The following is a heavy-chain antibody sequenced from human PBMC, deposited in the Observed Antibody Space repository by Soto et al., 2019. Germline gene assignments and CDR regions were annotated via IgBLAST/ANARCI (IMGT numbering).Heavy chain of an antibody. V-gene: IGHV3-23*01. CDR2: ISGSGTST. Sequence: EVQLLESGGGLVQPGGSLRLSCAASGFTFNNYAMSWVRRAPGKGLAWVASISGSGTSTYYAESVKGRFTISRDNSKNTPSLQRNSLRADNTALSQCANHLVYGNYVSLGFDYLGQGTLVTVSS. CDR1: GFTFNNYA. CDR3: ANHLVYGNYVSLGFDY. J-gene: IGHJ4*02. D-gene: IGHD4-17*01.